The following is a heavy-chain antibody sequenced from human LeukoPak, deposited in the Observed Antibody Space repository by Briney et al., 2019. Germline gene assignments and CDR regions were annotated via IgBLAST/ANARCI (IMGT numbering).Heavy chain of an antibody. V-gene: IGHV5-51*01. J-gene: IGHJ4*02. CDR3: ARQLACSSTSCPAPFDY. CDR1: GYSFTSYW. D-gene: IGHD2-2*01. Sequence: GESLKISCKGSGYSFTSYWIGWVRQMPGKGLEWMGIIYPGDSDTRYSPSFQGQVTISADKSISTAYLQWSSLKASDTAMYYCARQLACSSTSCPAPFDYWGQGTLVTVSS. CDR2: IYPGDSDT.